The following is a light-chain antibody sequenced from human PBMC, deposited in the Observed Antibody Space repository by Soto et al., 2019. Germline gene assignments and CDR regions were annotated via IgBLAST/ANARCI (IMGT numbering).Light chain of an antibody. J-gene: IGKJ5*01. Sequence: IMMTQSQSTLSVSPVERFTLSCRTSHSVNSHVAWYQQKPGQAPRLLLYGASTRATGIPVSLSGSGFGTDFTLTISSMQSEDSAVYYCQQYKTWPLFGHGTRLEIK. CDR2: GAS. V-gene: IGKV3-15*01. CDR1: HSVNSH. CDR3: QQYKTWPL.